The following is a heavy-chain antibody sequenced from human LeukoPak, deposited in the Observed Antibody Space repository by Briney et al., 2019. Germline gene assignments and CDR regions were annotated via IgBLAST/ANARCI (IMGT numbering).Heavy chain of an antibody. CDR3: TTIAPAGHFDY. V-gene: IGHV3-49*04. D-gene: IGHD6-13*01. CDR2: IRSKAYGGTT. Sequence: GRSLRLSCTASGFTFGDYAMSWVRQAPGKGLEWVGFIRSKAYGGTTEYAASVKGRFTVSRDDSKSIASLQMNSLKTEDTAVYYCTTIAPAGHFDYWGQGTLVTVSS. J-gene: IGHJ4*02. CDR1: GFTFGDYA.